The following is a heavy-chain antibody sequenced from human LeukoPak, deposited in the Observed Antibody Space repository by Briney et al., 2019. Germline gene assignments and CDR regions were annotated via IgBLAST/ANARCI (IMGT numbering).Heavy chain of an antibody. D-gene: IGHD2-15*01. CDR3: ARDLGRFPLSLYCSGGSCYSGY. CDR2: IKQDGSEK. Sequence: GGSLLLSCEASGFTFSNEWMSWVRQAPGKGLEWVANIKQDGSEKYYVDSVKGRFTISRDNAKNSLYLQMNSLRAEDTAVYYCARDLGRFPLSLYCSGGSCYSGYWGQGTLVTVSS. V-gene: IGHV3-7*01. CDR1: GFTFSNEW. J-gene: IGHJ4*02.